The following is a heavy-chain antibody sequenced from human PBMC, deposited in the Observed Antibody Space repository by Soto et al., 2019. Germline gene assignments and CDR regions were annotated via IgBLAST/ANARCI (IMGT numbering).Heavy chain of an antibody. CDR2: IKTKPDDGTI. CDR3: TTSNLGVDF. Sequence: VGSLRLSCGASGLIFSDVWMTWVRQAPGKGLEWVGRIKTKPDDGTIDYAAPVRGRFTISRDDSKNTLYLQMTSLTPDDTGVYYCTTSNLGVDFWGPGTLVTVSS. CDR1: GLIFSDVW. J-gene: IGHJ4*02. D-gene: IGHD1-1*01. V-gene: IGHV3-15*01.